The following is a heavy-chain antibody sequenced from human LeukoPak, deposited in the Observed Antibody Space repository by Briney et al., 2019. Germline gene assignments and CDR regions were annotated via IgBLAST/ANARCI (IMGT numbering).Heavy chain of an antibody. CDR3: ATGGGIAVAHA. Sequence: SETLSLTCTVSGGSISSSRHYWAWIRQPPGQGLEWIASIYYSGTTYYNPSLKSRVTIFVHTSDKQFSLKLSSVTAADTAAYYCATGGGIAVAHAWGQGIVVTVSS. D-gene: IGHD6-19*01. CDR2: IYYSGTT. CDR1: GGSISSSRHY. V-gene: IGHV4-39*01. J-gene: IGHJ4*02.